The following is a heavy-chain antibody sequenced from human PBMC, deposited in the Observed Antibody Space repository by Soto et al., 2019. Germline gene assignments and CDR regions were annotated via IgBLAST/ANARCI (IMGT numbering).Heavy chain of an antibody. J-gene: IGHJ4*02. V-gene: IGHV5-51*01. CDR3: ARRGEWGGAYLDQ. CDR2: FFPDDSTI. D-gene: IGHD3-10*01. Sequence: EVQVVQSGAEVRKPGESLTISCKASGFTFTNFGIGWVRQMPDKGLEWAGVFFPDDSTIRISPSFEGHVTISVDKATTTAYLQWSSLQASDSAMYYCARRGEWGGAYLDQWGQGTLVTVSS. CDR1: GFTFTNFG.